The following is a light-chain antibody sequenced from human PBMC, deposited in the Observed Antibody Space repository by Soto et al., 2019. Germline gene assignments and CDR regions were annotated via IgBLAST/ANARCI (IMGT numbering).Light chain of an antibody. CDR3: QKSYSIPYT. Sequence: DIQMTQSPSSLSASVGDRVTITCRASQTISTYLNWYQQIPGKAPKLLIYGASNLQNGVPSRFSGSGSGTDFTLTISRLQPEDFATYYCQKSYSIPYTFGQGTKLEIK. V-gene: IGKV1-39*01. J-gene: IGKJ2*01. CDR2: GAS. CDR1: QTISTY.